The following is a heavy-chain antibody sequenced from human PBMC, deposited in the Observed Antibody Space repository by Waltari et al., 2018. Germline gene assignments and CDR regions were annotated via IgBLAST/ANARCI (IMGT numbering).Heavy chain of an antibody. CDR2: IYTSGST. J-gene: IGHJ6*02. CDR1: GGSISSGSYY. CDR3: ARDLGFGAGDYYYGMDV. Sequence: QVQLQESGPGLVKPSQTLSLTCTVSGGSISSGSYYWSWIRQPAGKGLEWIGYIYTSGSTNYTPSLKSRVTISVDTSKNQFSLKLSSVTAADTAVYYCARDLGFGAGDYYYGMDVWGQGTTVTVSS. V-gene: IGHV4-61*09. D-gene: IGHD3-16*01.